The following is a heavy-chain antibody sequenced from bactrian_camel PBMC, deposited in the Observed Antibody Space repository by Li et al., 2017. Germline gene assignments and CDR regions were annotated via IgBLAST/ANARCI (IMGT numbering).Heavy chain of an antibody. V-gene: IGHV3S40*01. J-gene: IGHJ4*01. CDR2: INSGGGST. CDR1: GFTFSSYD. D-gene: IGHD2*01. Sequence: VQLVESGGGLVQPGGSLRLSCADSGFTFSSYDMSWVRQAPGKGLEWVSAINSGGGSTYYADSVKGRFTISRDNAKNTLYLQMNSLKPEDTAVYYCVSLVGRPLVHQGTQVTVS.